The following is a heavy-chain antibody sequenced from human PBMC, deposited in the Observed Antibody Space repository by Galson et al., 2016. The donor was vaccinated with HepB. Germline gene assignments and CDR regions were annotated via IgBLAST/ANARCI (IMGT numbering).Heavy chain of an antibody. V-gene: IGHV4-59*13. CDR2: IIYNSGNT. Sequence: SETLSLTCSVSGVSNMSYSWSWIRQPPGKGLAWIGYIIYNSGNTNYNPSLKSRVTMSRDTSKKKCPLNLSSVTAADTAVYYCARVARYNWNVYDYWGQGILVAVSS. CDR1: GVSNMSYS. CDR3: ARVARYNWNVYDY. D-gene: IGHD1-1*01. J-gene: IGHJ4*02.